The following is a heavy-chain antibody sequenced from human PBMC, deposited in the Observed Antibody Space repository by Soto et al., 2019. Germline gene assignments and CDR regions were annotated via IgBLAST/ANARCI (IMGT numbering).Heavy chain of an antibody. CDR1: GFTFSTYW. CDR2: LDQDGSER. J-gene: IGHJ4*02. D-gene: IGHD3-16*01. V-gene: IGHV3-7*01. CDR3: VCGGNFFVY. Sequence: EVQLVESGGGLVQPGGSLRLSCAASGFTFSTYWMTWVRRPPGKGLEWVANLDQDGSERYYVDSVRGRFTISRDNAKNSLYLQINSLRAEDTAVYYFVCGGNFFVYWGQGTLVTVSP.